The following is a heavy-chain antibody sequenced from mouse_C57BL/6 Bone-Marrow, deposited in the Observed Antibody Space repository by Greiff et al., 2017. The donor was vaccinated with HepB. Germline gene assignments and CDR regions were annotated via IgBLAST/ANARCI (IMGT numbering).Heavy chain of an antibody. Sequence: VQLQQSGAELVRPGASVTLSCKASGYTFTDYEMHWVKQTPVHGLEWIGAIAPETGGTAYNQKFTGKAILTADKSSSTAYMERRSLTSEDSAVYYCTHIYYGNYGAMDYWGQGTSVTVSS. CDR3: THIYYGNYGAMDY. CDR2: IAPETGGT. V-gene: IGHV1-15*01. D-gene: IGHD2-1*01. J-gene: IGHJ4*01. CDR1: GYTFTDYE.